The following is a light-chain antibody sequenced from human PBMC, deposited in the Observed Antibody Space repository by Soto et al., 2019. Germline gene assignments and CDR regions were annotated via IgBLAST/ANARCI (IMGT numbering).Light chain of an antibody. CDR3: QAWDSSTEA. V-gene: IGLV3-1*01. Sequence: SYELTQPPSVSVSPGQTASITCSGDKLGDKYACWYQQKPGQSPVLVIYQDSKRPSGIPERFSGSNSGNTATLTISGTQAMDEADYHCQAWDSSTEAFGTGTKVTVL. CDR2: QDS. J-gene: IGLJ1*01. CDR1: KLGDKY.